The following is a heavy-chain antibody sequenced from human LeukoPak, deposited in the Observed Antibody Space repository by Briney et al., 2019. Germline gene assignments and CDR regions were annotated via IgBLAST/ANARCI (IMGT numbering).Heavy chain of an antibody. D-gene: IGHD4-17*01. Sequence: PGGSLRLSCAASGFTFSSYAMSWVRQAPGKGLEWVSAISGSGGSTYYADSVKGRFTISRDNSKNTLYLQMNSLRAEDTAVYYCATSHYGDYGGYYFDYWGQGPLVTVSS. J-gene: IGHJ4*02. CDR2: ISGSGGST. CDR3: ATSHYGDYGGYYFDY. V-gene: IGHV3-23*01. CDR1: GFTFSSYA.